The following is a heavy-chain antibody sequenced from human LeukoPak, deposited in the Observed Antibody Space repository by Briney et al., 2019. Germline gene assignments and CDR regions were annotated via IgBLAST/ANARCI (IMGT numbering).Heavy chain of an antibody. D-gene: IGHD6-13*01. CDR2: ISSSSSYI. Sequence: PGGSLRPSCAASGFTFSSYSMNWVRQAPGKGLEWVSSISSSSSYIYYADSVKGRFTISRDNAKNSLYLQMNSLRAEDTAVYYCAREKSAAGDFDYWGQGTLVTVSS. CDR3: AREKSAAGDFDY. J-gene: IGHJ4*02. CDR1: GFTFSSYS. V-gene: IGHV3-21*01.